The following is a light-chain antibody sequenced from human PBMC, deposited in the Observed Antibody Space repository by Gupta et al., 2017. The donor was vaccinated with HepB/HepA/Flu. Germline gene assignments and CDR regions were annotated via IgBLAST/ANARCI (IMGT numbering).Light chain of an antibody. V-gene: IGLV3-19*01. CDR3: NSRDSSIHYPL. CDR2: GEN. CDR1: GLRDIY. J-gene: IGLJ3*02. Sequence: SSELTQAPAVSVALGQSVRLTCQGDGLRDIYASWYQQKPGQAPLLLIYGENNRPSGIPDRFSGSNSGDTASLTITGAQAEDEADYFCNSRDSSIHYPLFGGGTKLTVL.